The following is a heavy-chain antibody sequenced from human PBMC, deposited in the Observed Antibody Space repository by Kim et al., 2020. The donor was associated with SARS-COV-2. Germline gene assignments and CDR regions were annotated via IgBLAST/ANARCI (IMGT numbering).Heavy chain of an antibody. J-gene: IGHJ5*02. V-gene: IGHV4-39*07. D-gene: IGHD1-1*01. CDR2: IYYSGST. CDR3: ARESLDKNWFDP. CDR1: GGSISSSSYY. Sequence: SETLSLTCTVSGGSISSSSYYWGWIRQPPGKGLEWIGSIYYSGSTYYNPSLKSRVTISVDTSKNQFSLKLSSVTAADTAVYYCARESLDKNWFDPWGQGTLVTVSS.